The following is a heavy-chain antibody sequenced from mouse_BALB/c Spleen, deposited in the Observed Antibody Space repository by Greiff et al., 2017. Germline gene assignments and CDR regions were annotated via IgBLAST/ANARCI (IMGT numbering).Heavy chain of an antibody. Sequence: EVQLVESGGGLVKPGGSLKLSCAASGFTFSSYAMSWVRQTPEKRLEWVATISSGGSYTYYPDSVKGRFTISRDNAKNTLYLQMSSLRSEDTAMYYCAREATGTGFADWGQGTLVTVSA. V-gene: IGHV5-9-3*01. CDR3: AREATGTGFAD. J-gene: IGHJ3*01. CDR2: ISSGGSYT. D-gene: IGHD4-1*02. CDR1: GFTFSSYA.